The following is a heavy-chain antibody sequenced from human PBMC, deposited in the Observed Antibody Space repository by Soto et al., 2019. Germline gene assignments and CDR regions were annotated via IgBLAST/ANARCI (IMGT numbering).Heavy chain of an antibody. CDR3: AKRTVGWYLDL. Sequence: EVQLLESGGGLVQPGGSLRLSCAASGFTFSSYAMNWVRQAPGKGLEWVSVISGSGGSTYYADAVKGRFTISRDNSKNTLYLQMSSLRAEDTAVYYCAKRTVGWYLDLWGRGTLVTVSS. V-gene: IGHV3-23*01. CDR1: GFTFSSYA. CDR2: ISGSGGST. J-gene: IGHJ2*01. D-gene: IGHD4-17*01.